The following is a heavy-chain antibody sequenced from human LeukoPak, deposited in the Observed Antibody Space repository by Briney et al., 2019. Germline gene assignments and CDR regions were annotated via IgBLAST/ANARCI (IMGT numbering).Heavy chain of an antibody. J-gene: IGHJ4*02. CDR3: ARRGYTYAYDY. Sequence: GGSLRLSCAASGFTFRSSLMHWVRQAPGKGLEYVSSINTDGGNTFYANSVKGRFTISRDNSKNTLYPQMGSLRAEDMAVYYCARRGYTYAYDYWGQGTLVTVSS. D-gene: IGHD5-18*01. CDR1: GFTFRSSL. CDR2: INTDGGNT. V-gene: IGHV3-64*01.